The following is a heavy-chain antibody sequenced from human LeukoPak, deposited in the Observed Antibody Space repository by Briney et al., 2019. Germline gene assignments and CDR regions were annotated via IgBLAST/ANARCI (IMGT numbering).Heavy chain of an antibody. D-gene: IGHD4-17*01. CDR2: INHSGST. V-gene: IGHV4-34*01. J-gene: IGHJ4*02. CDR1: GGSFSGYY. CDR3: ARAGLTGDVDY. Sequence: PSETLCPTPAVYGGSFSGYYCSWIRQPPGKGLEWIGEINHSGSTNYNPSLKSRVIISVDTSKNQFSLKLSSVTAADTAVYYCARAGLTGDVDYWGQGALVTVSS.